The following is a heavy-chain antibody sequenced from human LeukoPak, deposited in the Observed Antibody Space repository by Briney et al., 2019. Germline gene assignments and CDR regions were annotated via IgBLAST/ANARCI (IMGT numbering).Heavy chain of an antibody. CDR2: IYYSGST. D-gene: IGHD2-8*01. CDR3: AREGCTNGVCRGFDY. CDR1: GGSISSYY. J-gene: IGHJ4*02. V-gene: IGHV4-59*01. Sequence: PSETLSLTCTVSGGSISSYYWSWIRQPPGKGLGWIGYIYYSGSTNYNPSLKSRVTISVDTSKNQFSLKLSSVTAADTAVYYCAREGCTNGVCRGFDYWGQGTLVTVSS.